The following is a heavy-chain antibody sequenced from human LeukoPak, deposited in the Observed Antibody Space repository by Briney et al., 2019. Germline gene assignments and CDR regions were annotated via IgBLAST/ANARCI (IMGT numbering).Heavy chain of an antibody. J-gene: IGHJ6*03. Sequence: SETLSLTCTVSGGSITNYYWSWIRQPPAKGLEWIGYMYYSGRTNYKSSLKSRVTISVDTSKNQFSLKLSSVTAADTAVYYCTRGSIAYYYMDVWGKGTTVTISS. D-gene: IGHD3-22*01. CDR1: GGSITNYY. V-gene: IGHV4-59*01. CDR2: MYYSGRT. CDR3: TRGSIAYYYMDV.